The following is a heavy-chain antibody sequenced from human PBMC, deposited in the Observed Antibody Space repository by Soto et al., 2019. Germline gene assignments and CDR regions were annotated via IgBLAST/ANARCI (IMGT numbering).Heavy chain of an antibody. D-gene: IGHD3-9*01. V-gene: IGHV1-18*01. CDR1: GYTFTSYG. CDR3: ARDQERYFDWLPDYYYYGMDV. Sequence: ASMKVSCKASGYTFTSYGISWVRQAPGQGLEWMGWISAYNGNTNYAQKLQGRVTMTTDTSTSTAYMELRSLRSDDTAVYYCARDQERYFDWLPDYYYYGMDVWGQGTTVTVSS. CDR2: ISAYNGNT. J-gene: IGHJ6*02.